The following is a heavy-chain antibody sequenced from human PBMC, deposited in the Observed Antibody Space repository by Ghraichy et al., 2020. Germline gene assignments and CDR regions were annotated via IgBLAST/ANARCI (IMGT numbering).Heavy chain of an antibody. V-gene: IGHV3-23*01. J-gene: IGHJ4*02. CDR3: AKDGTGGRGDC. CDR1: GFTFMNYD. Sequence: GGSLRLSCAASGFTFMNYDMSWVRQAPGMGLEWVSTVNGGDGYTSYADSVKGRFTVSRDNSKNTLYLQMNSLRAEDTAVYYCAKDGTGGRGDCWGQGTLVTVSS. D-gene: IGHD3-16*01. CDR2: VNGGDGYT.